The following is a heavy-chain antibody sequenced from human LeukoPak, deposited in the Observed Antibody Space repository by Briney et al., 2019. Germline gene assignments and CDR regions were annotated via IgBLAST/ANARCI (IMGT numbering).Heavy chain of an antibody. V-gene: IGHV3-23*01. CDR3: AKDGYSYGYSEFDY. D-gene: IGHD5-18*01. CDR1: GFTFSSYG. Sequence: GGTLRLSCAASGFTFSSYGMSWVRQAPGKGLEWVSAISGSGGSTYYADSVKGRFTISRDNSKNTLYLQMNSLRAEDTAVYYCAKDGYSYGYSEFDYWGQGTLVTVSS. CDR2: ISGSGGST. J-gene: IGHJ4*02.